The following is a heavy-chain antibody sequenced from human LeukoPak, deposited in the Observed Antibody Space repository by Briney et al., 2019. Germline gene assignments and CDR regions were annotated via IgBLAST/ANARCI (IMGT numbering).Heavy chain of an antibody. CDR1: GGSFSGYY. Sequence: SETLSLTCAVYGGSFSGYYWSWIRQPPGKGLEWIGEINHSGSTNYNPSLKSRVTISVDTSKNQFSLKLSSVTAADTAVYYCARGRGSGWYNWFDPWGQGTLVTVSS. CDR3: ARGRGSGWYNWFDP. V-gene: IGHV4-34*01. CDR2: INHSGST. J-gene: IGHJ5*02. D-gene: IGHD6-13*01.